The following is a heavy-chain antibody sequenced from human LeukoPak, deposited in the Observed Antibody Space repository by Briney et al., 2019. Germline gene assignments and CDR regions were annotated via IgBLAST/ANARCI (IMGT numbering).Heavy chain of an antibody. CDR1: GFTVSSNY. D-gene: IGHD3-10*01. CDR3: ARGIWFGRNYYFDY. CDR2: IYSGGST. J-gene: IGHJ4*02. Sequence: GGSLRLSCAASGFTVSSNYMSWVRQAPGKGLEWVSVIYSGGSTYYADSVKGRFTISRDNSKNTLYLQMNSLRAEDTAVYYCARGIWFGRNYYFDYWGQGTLVTVSS. V-gene: IGHV3-53*01.